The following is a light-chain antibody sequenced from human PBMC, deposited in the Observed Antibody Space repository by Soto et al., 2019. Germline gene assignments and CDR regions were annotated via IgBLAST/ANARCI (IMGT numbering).Light chain of an antibody. V-gene: IGKV1-39*01. CDR1: QSITNS. J-gene: IGKJ3*01. CDR3: QQCHSMLFT. CDR2: AAS. Sequence: DIQMTQSPSSLSASVGDRVTITCRASQSITNSLNWYQHKPGKAPTLVVYAASILQSGVPSRFSGSGSVTEFTLTISILQAADFATYFNQQCHSMLFTFCP.